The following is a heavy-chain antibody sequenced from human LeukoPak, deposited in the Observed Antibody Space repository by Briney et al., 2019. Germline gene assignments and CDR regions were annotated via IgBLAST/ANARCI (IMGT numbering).Heavy chain of an antibody. V-gene: IGHV7-4-1*02. Sequence: GASVKVSCKASGYTFTGYYMHWVRQAPGQGLEWMGWINTNTGNPTYAQGFTGRFVFSLDTSVSTAYLQISSLKAEDTAVYYCARREFGVDYWGQGTLVTVSS. J-gene: IGHJ4*02. CDR2: INTNTGNP. CDR3: ARREFGVDY. D-gene: IGHD3-10*01. CDR1: GYTFTGYY.